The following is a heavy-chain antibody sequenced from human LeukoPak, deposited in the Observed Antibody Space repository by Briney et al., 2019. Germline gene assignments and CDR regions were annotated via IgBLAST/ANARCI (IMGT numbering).Heavy chain of an antibody. Sequence: SETLSLTCTVSGGSISSSSYYWGWIRQPPGKGLEWIGSIYYSGSTYYNPSLKSRVTISVDTSKNQFSLKLSSVTAADMAVYYCAKSTYVDYPCCLDYWGQGTLVTVSS. CDR3: AKSTYVDYPCCLDY. J-gene: IGHJ4*02. CDR2: IYYSGST. V-gene: IGHV4-39*07. CDR1: GGSISSSSYY. D-gene: IGHD3-9*01.